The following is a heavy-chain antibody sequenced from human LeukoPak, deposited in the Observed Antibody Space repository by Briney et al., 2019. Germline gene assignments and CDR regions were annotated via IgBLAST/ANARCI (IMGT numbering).Heavy chain of an antibody. J-gene: IGHJ6*02. CDR1: GFTFSSYA. Sequence: QPGGSLRLSCAASGFTFSSYAMSWVRQAPGKGLEWVSAISGSGGSTYYADSVKGRFTISRDNSKNTLYLQMNSLRAEDTAVYYCAKALYNYDFWSGYYMRFLTGEDYYYYGMDVWGQGTTVTVSS. D-gene: IGHD3-3*01. V-gene: IGHV3-23*01. CDR3: AKALYNYDFWSGYYMRFLTGEDYYYYGMDV. CDR2: ISGSGGST.